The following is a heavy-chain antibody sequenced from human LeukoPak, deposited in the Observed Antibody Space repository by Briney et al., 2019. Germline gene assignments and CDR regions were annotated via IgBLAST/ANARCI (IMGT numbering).Heavy chain of an antibody. CDR1: GGSISSGSYY. J-gene: IGHJ3*02. V-gene: IGHV4-61*02. CDR2: IYTSGST. Sequence: SQTLSLTCTVSGGSISSGSYYWSWIRQPAGKGLEWIGRIYTSGSTNYNPSLKSRVTIPVDTSKNQFSLKLSSVTAADTAVYYCARVSPHYYDSSGPNDAFDIWGQGTMVTVSS. D-gene: IGHD3-22*01. CDR3: ARVSPHYYDSSGPNDAFDI.